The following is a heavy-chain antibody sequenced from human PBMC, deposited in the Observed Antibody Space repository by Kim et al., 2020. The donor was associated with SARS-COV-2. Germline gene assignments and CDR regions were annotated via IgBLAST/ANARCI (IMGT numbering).Heavy chain of an antibody. CDR2: IYQGGSKK. CDR3: ARVRFSDKLRCQAYGV. V-gene: IGHV3-7*01. D-gene: IGHD4-17*01. Sequence: GGSLRLSCAASGFTLSSYYMSWVRQAPGKGLEWVSNIYQGGSKKYSEAVVKGLFTISGNTINTLLYLQMNILRANATAVYYCARVRFSDKLRCQAYGVWG. CDR1: GFTLSSYY. J-gene: IGHJ3*01.